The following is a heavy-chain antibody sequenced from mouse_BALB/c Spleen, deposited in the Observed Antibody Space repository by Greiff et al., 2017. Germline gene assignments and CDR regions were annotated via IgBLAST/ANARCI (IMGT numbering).Heavy chain of an antibody. D-gene: IGHD1-1*01. V-gene: IGHV3-6*02. J-gene: IGHJ4*01. CDR1: GYSITSGYY. CDR2: ISYDGSN. CDR3: AREDYGYAMDY. Sequence: EVQLVESGPGLVKPSQSLSLTCSVTGYSITSGYYWNWIRQFPGNKLEWMGYISYDGSNNYNPSLKNRISITLDTSKNQFFLKLNSVTTEDTATYYCAREDYGYAMDYWGQGTSVTVSS.